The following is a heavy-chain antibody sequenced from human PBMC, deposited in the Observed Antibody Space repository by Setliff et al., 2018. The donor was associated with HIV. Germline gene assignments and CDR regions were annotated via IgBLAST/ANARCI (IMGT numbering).Heavy chain of an antibody. D-gene: IGHD6-13*01. CDR1: YGSISGHY. V-gene: IGHV4-59*11. CDR2: IHYSGGT. Sequence: SETLSLTCTVSYGSISGHYWTWIRQPPGKGLEWIGYIHYSGGTQYNPSLMSRLTMSVDSSKNQFSLSLSSVTAADTAVYYCARLPDINSWPFDYWARGTLVTVSS. CDR3: ARLPDINSWPFDY. J-gene: IGHJ4*02.